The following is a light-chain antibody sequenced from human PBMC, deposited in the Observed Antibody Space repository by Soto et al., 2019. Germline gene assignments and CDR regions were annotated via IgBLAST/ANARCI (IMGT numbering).Light chain of an antibody. Sequence: EIVMTQSPATLSVSPGERATLSCRASQSVSLNLAWYQQKPGQAPRLLIYGASTRATGIPARFSGSGSGTEFTLTISSLQSEDFAVYYCQQYNSWPPITFGQGTRLQIK. CDR1: QSVSLN. CDR2: GAS. J-gene: IGKJ5*01. CDR3: QQYNSWPPIT. V-gene: IGKV3-15*01.